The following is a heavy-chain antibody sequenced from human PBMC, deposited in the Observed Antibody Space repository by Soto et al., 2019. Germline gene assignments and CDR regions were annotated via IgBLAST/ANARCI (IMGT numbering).Heavy chain of an antibody. CDR3: AKEIHVIAVAGTYFHH. CDR1: GFSFGTSS. V-gene: IGHV3-21*01. Sequence: GGSLRLSCAASGFSFGTSSMHWVRQAPGKGLEWVASISTSNNYIQYADSVKGRFTISRDNAKSSLYLQMNGLRAEDTAVYFCAKEIHVIAVAGTYFHHWGQGTLVTVSS. J-gene: IGHJ1*01. D-gene: IGHD6-19*01. CDR2: ISTSNNYI.